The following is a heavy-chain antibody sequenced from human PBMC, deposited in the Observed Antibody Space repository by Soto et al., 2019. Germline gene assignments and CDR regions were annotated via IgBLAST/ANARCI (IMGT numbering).Heavy chain of an antibody. D-gene: IGHD6-13*01. J-gene: IGHJ6*02. Sequence: QLQLQESGPGLVKPSETLSLTCTVSGGSITNSGQYCVRIRQPPGKGLEWIGSIYYSGSPYYKPSLRSRLTMSVDPSKNQFSLKLISVTAADTAVYYCARQGRAAAGGYVFYGLDVWGQGTTVTVSS. CDR3: ARQGRAAAGGYVFYGLDV. V-gene: IGHV4-39*01. CDR2: IYYSGSP. CDR1: GGSITNSGQY.